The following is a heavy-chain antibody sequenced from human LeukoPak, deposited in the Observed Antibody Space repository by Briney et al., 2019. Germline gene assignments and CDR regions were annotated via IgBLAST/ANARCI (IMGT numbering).Heavy chain of an antibody. CDR1: GYTFTGYG. Sequence: ASVKVSCKASGYTFTGYGISWVRQAPGQGLEWMGWISAYNGNTNYAQKLQGRVTMTTDTSTSTAYMELRSLRSDDTAVYYCARDIMHYDFWSGYPNGMDVWGQGTTVTVSS. CDR3: ARDIMHYDFWSGYPNGMDV. CDR2: ISAYNGNT. D-gene: IGHD3-3*01. J-gene: IGHJ6*02. V-gene: IGHV1-18*01.